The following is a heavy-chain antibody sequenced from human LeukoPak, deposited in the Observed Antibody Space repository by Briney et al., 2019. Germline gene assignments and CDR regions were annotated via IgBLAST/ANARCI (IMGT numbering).Heavy chain of an antibody. CDR2: IYYSGST. V-gene: IGHV4-59*01. CDR3: GRGRDNPLPFDY. D-gene: IGHD5-24*01. Sequence: SETLSLTCTVSGGSISSYYWSWIRQPPGKGLEWIGYIYYSGSTNYNPSLKSRVTISVDTSKNQFSLKLSSVTAADTAVYYCGRGRDNPLPFDYWGQGTLVTVSS. CDR1: GGSISSYY. J-gene: IGHJ4*02.